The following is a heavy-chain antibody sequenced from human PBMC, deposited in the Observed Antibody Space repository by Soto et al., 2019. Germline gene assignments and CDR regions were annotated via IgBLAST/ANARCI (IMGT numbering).Heavy chain of an antibody. V-gene: IGHV3-33*01. Sequence: GGSLRLSCAASGFTFSSYGMHWVRQAPGKGLEWVAVIWYDGSNKYYADSVKGRFTISRDNSKNTLYLQMNSLRAEDTAVYYCAREDDYGGVDTPRYFQHWGQGTLVTVSS. CDR1: GFTFSSYG. CDR2: IWYDGSNK. CDR3: AREDDYGGVDTPRYFQH. D-gene: IGHD4-17*01. J-gene: IGHJ1*01.